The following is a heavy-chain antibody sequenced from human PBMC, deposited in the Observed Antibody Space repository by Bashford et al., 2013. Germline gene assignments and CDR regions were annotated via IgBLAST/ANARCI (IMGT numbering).Heavy chain of an antibody. CDR3: AAGSTIFGVALPYYFDH. J-gene: IGHJ4*02. CDR2: IYYSGST. V-gene: IGHV4-59*01. CDR1: GGSFSGYY. D-gene: IGHD3-3*01. Sequence: SETLSLTCAVYGGSFSGYYWSWIRQPPGKGLEWIGYIYYSGSTYYNPSLRSRVTISVDTSKNQFSLRLTSVTTADAAVYYCAAGSTIFGVALPYYFDHWGQGTLVTVSS.